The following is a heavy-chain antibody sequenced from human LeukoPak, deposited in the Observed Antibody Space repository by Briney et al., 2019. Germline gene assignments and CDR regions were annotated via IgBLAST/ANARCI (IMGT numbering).Heavy chain of an antibody. Sequence: ASVKVSCKASGYTFTNYGISWVRQAPGQGLEWMGWISAYNGNTNYAQKFQGRVTMTRDTSISTAYMELSRLRSDDTAVYYCARGDRSSTSPWGYWGQGTLVTVSS. CDR2: ISAYNGNT. CDR3: ARGDRSSTSPWGY. CDR1: GYTFTNYG. J-gene: IGHJ4*02. D-gene: IGHD2-2*01. V-gene: IGHV1-18*01.